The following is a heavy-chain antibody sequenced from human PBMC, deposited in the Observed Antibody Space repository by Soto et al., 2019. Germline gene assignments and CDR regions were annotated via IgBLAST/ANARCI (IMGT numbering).Heavy chain of an antibody. CDR2: ISGSGGST. V-gene: IGHV3-23*01. J-gene: IGHJ4*02. CDR1: GFTFSSYA. Sequence: EVQLLESGGGLVQPGGSLRLSCAASGFTFSSYAMSWVRQAPGKGLEWVSAISGSGGSTYYADSVKGRFTISRDNSKNTQYLQLNSLRAADTAVYYCVVPAAKRVDYWGQGTLVTVSS. CDR3: VVPAAKRVDY. D-gene: IGHD2-2*01.